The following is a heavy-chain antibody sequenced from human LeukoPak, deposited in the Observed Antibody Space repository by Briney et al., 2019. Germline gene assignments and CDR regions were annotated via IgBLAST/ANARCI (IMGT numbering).Heavy chain of an antibody. J-gene: IGHJ4*02. CDR2: INYGGGNT. D-gene: IGHD2/OR15-2a*01. Sequence: PGGSLRLSCAASGFAFSNYDMSWVRQAPGKGLEWVSTINYGGGNTYYADSVKGRFTISRDNSKNTLSLQMNSLRADDTAVYYCAKDWDYCDSISCRQPFDHWGQGTLVTVSS. CDR1: GFAFSNYD. CDR3: AKDWDYCDSISCRQPFDH. V-gene: IGHV3-23*01.